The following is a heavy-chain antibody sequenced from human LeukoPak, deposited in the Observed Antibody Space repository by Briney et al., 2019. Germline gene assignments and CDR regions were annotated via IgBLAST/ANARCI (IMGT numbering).Heavy chain of an antibody. Sequence: SETLSLTCAVSGGSISSSNWWSWARQPPGKGLEWIGEIYHSGSTNYNPSLKSRVTISVDTSKNQFSLKLSSVTAADTAVYYCARESGQSWIQLWPNYGMDVWGQGTTVTVSS. CDR1: GGSISSSNW. J-gene: IGHJ6*02. D-gene: IGHD5-18*01. CDR3: ARESGQSWIQLWPNYGMDV. CDR2: IYHSGST. V-gene: IGHV4-4*02.